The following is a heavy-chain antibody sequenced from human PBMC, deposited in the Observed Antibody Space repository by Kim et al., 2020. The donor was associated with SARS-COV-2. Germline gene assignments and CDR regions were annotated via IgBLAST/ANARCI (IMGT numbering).Heavy chain of an antibody. V-gene: IGHV4-4*02. D-gene: IGHD3-10*01. J-gene: IGHJ5*02. CDR2: IYHSGST. CDR3: ARDGGLLWFGESHTFDP. Sequence: SETLSLTCAVSGGSISSSNWWSWVRQPPGKGLEWIGEIYHSGSTNYNPSLKSRVTISVDKSKNQFSLKLSSVTAADTAVYYCARDGGLLWFGESHTFDPWGQGTLVTVSS. CDR1: GGSISSSNW.